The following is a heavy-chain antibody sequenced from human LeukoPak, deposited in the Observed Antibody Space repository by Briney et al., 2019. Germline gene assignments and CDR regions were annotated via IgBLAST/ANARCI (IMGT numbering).Heavy chain of an antibody. CDR1: GFTFSSYS. Sequence: PGGSLRLSCAASGFTFSSYSMNWVRQAPGKGLEWVSSISSSSSYIYYADSVKGRFTISRDNAKNPLYLQMNSLRAEDTAVYYCARGALLIAVAGTRAWAFDIWGQGTMVTVSS. J-gene: IGHJ3*02. V-gene: IGHV3-21*01. CDR3: ARGALLIAVAGTRAWAFDI. CDR2: ISSSSSYI. D-gene: IGHD6-19*01.